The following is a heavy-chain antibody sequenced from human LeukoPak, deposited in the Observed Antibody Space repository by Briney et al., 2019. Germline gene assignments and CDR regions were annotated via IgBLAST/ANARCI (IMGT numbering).Heavy chain of an antibody. CDR2: ISSSSSYI. Sequence: GGSLRLSCAASGFTFSSYSMNWVRQAPGKGLEWVSSISSSSSYIYYADSVKGRFTISRDNAKNSLYLQMNSLKTEDTAVYYCTRLGSSGWYNWFDPWGQGTLVTVSS. V-gene: IGHV3-21*04. CDR1: GFTFSSYS. D-gene: IGHD6-19*01. CDR3: TRLGSSGWYNWFDP. J-gene: IGHJ5*02.